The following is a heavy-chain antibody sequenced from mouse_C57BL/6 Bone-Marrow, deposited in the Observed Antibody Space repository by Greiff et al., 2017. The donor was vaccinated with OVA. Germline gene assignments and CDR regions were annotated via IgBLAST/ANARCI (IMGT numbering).Heavy chain of an antibody. J-gene: IGHJ4*01. CDR2: VYPHNGGT. Sequence: EVHLVESGPVLVKPGPSVKISCKASGFTFTDYYMPWVKQSHGKSLEWIGLVYPHNGGTSYNQKFKGKATLTVDTSSSTAYMELNSLTSEDSAVYYYARTYGKNAMDYWGQGTSVTVSS. CDR1: GFTFTDYY. CDR3: ARTYGKNAMDY. D-gene: IGHD2-1*01. V-gene: IGHV1-36*01.